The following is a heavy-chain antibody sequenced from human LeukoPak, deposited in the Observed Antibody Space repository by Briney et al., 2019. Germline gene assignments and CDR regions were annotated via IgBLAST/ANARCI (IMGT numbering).Heavy chain of an antibody. CDR1: GDSVSSNSAG. D-gene: IGHD4-17*01. CDR3: ARDYGDYEGYFDY. Sequence: SQTLSLTCAISGDSVSSNSAGWNWIRQSPSRGLEWLGRTYYRSKWYNDYAVSAKSRITIKPDTSKNQFSLQLNSVSPEDTAVYYCARDYGDYEGYFDYWGQEPWSPSPQ. J-gene: IGHJ4*01. V-gene: IGHV6-1*01. CDR2: TYYRSKWYN.